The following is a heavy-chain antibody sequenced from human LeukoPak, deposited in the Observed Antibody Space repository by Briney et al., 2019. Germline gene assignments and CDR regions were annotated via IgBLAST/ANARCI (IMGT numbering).Heavy chain of an antibody. CDR1: GFTFSSYW. V-gene: IGHV3-7*01. Sequence: PGRSLRLSCAASGFTFSSYWMSWVRQAPGKGLEWVANIKQDGSEKYYVDSVKGRFTISRDNSKNTLYLQMSSLRAEDTAVYYCATYSSGWSLIDYWGQGTLVTVSS. J-gene: IGHJ4*02. CDR3: ATYSSGWSLIDY. CDR2: IKQDGSEK. D-gene: IGHD6-19*01.